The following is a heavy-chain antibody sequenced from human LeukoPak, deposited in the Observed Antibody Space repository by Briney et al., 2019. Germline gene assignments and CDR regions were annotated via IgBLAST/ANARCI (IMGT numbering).Heavy chain of an antibody. CDR3: ARSLNSSWYRYYYYYYYMDV. Sequence: KPSETLSLTCTVSGGSISSYYWSWIRQPPGKGLEWIGYIYYSGSTNYNPSLKSRVTISVDTSKNQFSLKLSSVTAADTAVYYCARSLNSSWYRYYYYYYYMDVWGKGTTVTVSS. V-gene: IGHV4-59*01. CDR2: IYYSGST. CDR1: GGSISSYY. D-gene: IGHD6-13*01. J-gene: IGHJ6*03.